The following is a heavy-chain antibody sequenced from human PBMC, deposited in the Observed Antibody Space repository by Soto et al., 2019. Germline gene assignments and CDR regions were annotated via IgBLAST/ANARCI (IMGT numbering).Heavy chain of an antibody. D-gene: IGHD3-22*01. V-gene: IGHV2-5*01. CDR2: IYWNDDK. CDR3: ENEAISYYDSSHERDWFDP. J-gene: IGHJ5*02. Sequence: SVPTLLNPTRTLTLTFTFSCCSLITSGVGVGCIRQPPGKALEWLALIYWNDDKRYSPSLKSRLTITKDTSKNQVVLTMTNMETVDTATSYCENEAISYYDSSHERDWFDPWGQGPLVTVSS. CDR1: CCSLITSGVG.